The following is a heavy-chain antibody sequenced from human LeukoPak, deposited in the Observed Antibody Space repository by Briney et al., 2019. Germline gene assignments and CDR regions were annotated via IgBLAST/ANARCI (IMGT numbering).Heavy chain of an antibody. Sequence: PGRSLRLSCAASGFTFSSYAMHWVRQAPGKGLEWVAVISYDGSNKYYADSVKGRFTISRDNSKNTLYLQMNSLRAEDTAVYYCARDLRYSSSWYRWGFDYWGQGTLVTVSS. CDR1: GFTFSSYA. V-gene: IGHV3-30-3*01. CDR2: ISYDGSNK. J-gene: IGHJ4*02. D-gene: IGHD6-13*01. CDR3: ARDLRYSSSWYRWGFDY.